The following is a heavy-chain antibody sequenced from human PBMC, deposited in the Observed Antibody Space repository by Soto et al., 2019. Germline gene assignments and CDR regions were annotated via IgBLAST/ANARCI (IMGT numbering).Heavy chain of an antibody. Sequence: GGSLRLSCAASGFTFSSYSMNWVRQAPGKGLEWVSYISSSSSTIYYADSVKGRFTISRDNAKNSLYLQMNSLRAEDTAVYYCAREDSGYLIYFDYWGQGTLVTVSS. V-gene: IGHV3-48*01. D-gene: IGHD5-12*01. CDR3: AREDSGYLIYFDY. J-gene: IGHJ4*02. CDR1: GFTFSSYS. CDR2: ISSSSSTI.